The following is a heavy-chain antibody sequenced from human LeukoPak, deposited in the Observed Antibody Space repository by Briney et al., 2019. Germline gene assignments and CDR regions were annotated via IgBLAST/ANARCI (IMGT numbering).Heavy chain of an antibody. D-gene: IGHD3-22*01. CDR2: INHSGST. CDR3: ARGRGKWLLRYYFDY. CDR1: GGSISSGDYY. J-gene: IGHJ4*02. Sequence: SETLSLTCTVSGGSISSGDYYWSWIRQPPGKGLEWIGEINHSGSTNYNPSLKSRVTISVDTSKNQFSLKLSSVTAADTAVYYCARGRGKWLLRYYFDYWGQGTLVTVSS. V-gene: IGHV4-39*07.